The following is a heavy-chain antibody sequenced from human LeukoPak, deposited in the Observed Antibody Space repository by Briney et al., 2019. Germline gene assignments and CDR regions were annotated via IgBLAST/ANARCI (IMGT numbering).Heavy chain of an antibody. J-gene: IGHJ6*02. CDR1: GGSISSGDYY. Sequence: PSQTLSLTCTVSGGSISSGDYYWSWIRQPPGKGLEWIGYIYYSGSTYYNPSLKSRVTISVDTSKNQFSLKLSSVTAADTAVYYCARFITMVRGVAANTGAYGMDVWGQGTTVTVSS. CDR3: ARFITMVRGVAANTGAYGMDV. CDR2: IYYSGST. D-gene: IGHD3-10*01. V-gene: IGHV4-30-4*01.